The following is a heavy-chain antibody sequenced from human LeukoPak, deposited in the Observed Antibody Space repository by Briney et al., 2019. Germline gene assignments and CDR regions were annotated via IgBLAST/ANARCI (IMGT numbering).Heavy chain of an antibody. J-gene: IGHJ4*02. CDR1: GYNFNSYW. CDR3: ARVSGGWPLDH. V-gene: IGHV5-51*01. D-gene: IGHD1-26*01. CDR2: IYPGDSDT. Sequence: GESLKISCKGSGYNFNSYWISWVRQMPGKGLEWMGTIYPGDSDTRYSPSFQGQVTISADTSLNTAYLQWSSLKASDTAIYYCARVSGGWPLDHWGQGTLVTVSS.